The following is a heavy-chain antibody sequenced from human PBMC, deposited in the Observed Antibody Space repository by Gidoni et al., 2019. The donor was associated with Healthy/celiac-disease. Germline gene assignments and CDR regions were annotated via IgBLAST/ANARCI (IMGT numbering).Heavy chain of an antibody. J-gene: IGHJ6*02. CDR1: RFTVSSNY. CDR3: AREGQGDILTGYRKYYYYGMDV. D-gene: IGHD3-9*01. CDR2: IYSGGST. V-gene: IGHV3-53*01. Sequence: EVQLVESGGGLIQPGGSLRLSCAASRFTVSSNYMSWVRQAPGKGLEWVSVIYSGGSTYYADSVKGRFTISRDNSKNTLYLQMNSLRAEDTAVYYCAREGQGDILTGYRKYYYYGMDVWGQGTTVTVSS.